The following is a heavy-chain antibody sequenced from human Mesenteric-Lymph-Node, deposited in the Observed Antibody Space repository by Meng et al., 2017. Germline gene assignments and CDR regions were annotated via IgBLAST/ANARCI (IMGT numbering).Heavy chain of an antibody. D-gene: IGHD3-10*01. CDR2: IYHSGST. Sequence: QLQLQESGPGIVNPSETLSLTCTGSGGSISRSNYYWDWIRQPPGKGLEWIGAIYHSGSTSYNPSLQSRVTMFVDTSKNQFSLMLTSVTATDTAVYYCARRRGGSGRDCWGQGTLVTVSS. V-gene: IGHV4-39*01. J-gene: IGHJ4*02. CDR1: GGSISRSNYY. CDR3: ARRRGGSGRDC.